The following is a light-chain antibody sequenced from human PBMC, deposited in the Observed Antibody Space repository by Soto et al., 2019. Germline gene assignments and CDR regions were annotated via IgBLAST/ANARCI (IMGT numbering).Light chain of an antibody. CDR3: QHHKSYPWT. J-gene: IGKJ1*01. Sequence: DIQMTQSPSTLSASVGDSVRITCRASQSIDTFLAWYQQKPGKAPKLLIYHASRLESGVPPRFSGSGSGTDFTLTVYSLQPDDFATYYCQHHKSYPWTFGRGTKVEMK. CDR1: QSIDTF. CDR2: HAS. V-gene: IGKV1-5*03.